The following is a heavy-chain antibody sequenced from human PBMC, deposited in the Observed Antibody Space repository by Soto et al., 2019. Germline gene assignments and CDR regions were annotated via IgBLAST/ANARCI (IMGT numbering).Heavy chain of an antibody. Sequence: GGSLRLSSAASGFTFSSYAMHWVRQAPGKGLEWVAVISYDGSNKYYADSVKGRFTISRDNSKNTLYLQMNSLRAEDTAVYYCARVPSSSGRAHFDYWGQGTLVTVSS. V-gene: IGHV3-30-3*01. CDR2: ISYDGSNK. J-gene: IGHJ4*02. CDR1: GFTFSSYA. CDR3: ARVPSSSGRAHFDY. D-gene: IGHD2-15*01.